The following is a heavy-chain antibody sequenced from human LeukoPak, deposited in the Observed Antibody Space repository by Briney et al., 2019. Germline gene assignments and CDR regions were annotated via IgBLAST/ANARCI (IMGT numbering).Heavy chain of an antibody. CDR1: GGSISSYY. CDR2: IYYSGST. V-gene: IGHV4-59*01. CDR3: ARVFYDSSGYYDY. J-gene: IGHJ4*02. Sequence: SETLSLTCTVSGGSISSYYWSWIRQPPGKGLEWIGYIYYSGSTNYNPSLKSRVTISVDTSKNQFSLKLSSVTAADTAVYYCARVFYDSSGYYDYWGQGTLVTVSS. D-gene: IGHD3-22*01.